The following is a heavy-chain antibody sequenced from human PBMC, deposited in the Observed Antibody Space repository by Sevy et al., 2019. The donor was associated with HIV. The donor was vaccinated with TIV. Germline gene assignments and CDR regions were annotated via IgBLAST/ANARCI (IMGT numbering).Heavy chain of an antibody. D-gene: IGHD5-18*01. J-gene: IGHJ5*02. CDR3: ARAEWIQLWLEGGNWFDP. V-gene: IGHV4-30-4*01. CDR1: GGSIRSGDYY. Sequence: TLSLTCTVSGGSIRSGDYYWSWIRQPPGKGLEWIGYIYYSGSTYYNPSLKSRVTISVDTSKNQFSLKLSSVTAADTAVYYCARAEWIQLWLEGGNWFDPWGQGTLVTVSS. CDR2: IYYSGST.